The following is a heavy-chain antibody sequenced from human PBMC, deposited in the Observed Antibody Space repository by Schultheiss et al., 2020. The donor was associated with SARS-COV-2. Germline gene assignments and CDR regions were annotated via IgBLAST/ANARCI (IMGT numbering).Heavy chain of an antibody. Sequence: GESLKISCEVSGFPFSTYTMHWVRQAPGKGLEWVAGLSNDGSDKHYADSVKGRFTISRDNSKNTLYLQMNSLRAEDTAVYYCAKIQLYYYYYMDVWGKGTTVTVSS. J-gene: IGHJ6*03. V-gene: IGHV3-30*04. CDR1: GFPFSTYT. CDR2: LSNDGSDK. CDR3: AKIQLYYYYYMDV. D-gene: IGHD1-1*01.